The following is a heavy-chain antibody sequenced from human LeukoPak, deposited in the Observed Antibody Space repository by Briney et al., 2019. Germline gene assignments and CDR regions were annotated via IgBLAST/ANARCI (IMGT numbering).Heavy chain of an antibody. D-gene: IGHD5-12*01. Sequence: PGGSLRLSCAASGFVFHNYAMTWVRQAPGKGLEWVSFITGTGNNAYYADSVRGRFTISRDNSKNTLFLQMDSLGADDTAIYYCAEDGYNWIPLEDWGRGTLVTVSS. CDR3: AEDGYNWIPLED. CDR1: GFVFHNYA. V-gene: IGHV3-23*01. J-gene: IGHJ4*02. CDR2: ITGTGNNA.